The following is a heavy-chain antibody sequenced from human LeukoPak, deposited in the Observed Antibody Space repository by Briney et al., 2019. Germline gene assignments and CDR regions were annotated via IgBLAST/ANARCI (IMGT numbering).Heavy chain of an antibody. J-gene: IGHJ4*02. CDR3: AQTRITMIVVVI. Sequence: PSETLSLTCNVSGGAISSSNYYWGWIRQPPGKGLEWIGGIHYSGSTNYNPSLKSRVTISVDTSKNQFSLKLSSVTAADTAVYYCAQTRITMIVVVIWGQGTLVTVSS. V-gene: IGHV4-39*07. CDR2: IHYSGST. D-gene: IGHD3-22*01. CDR1: GGAISSSNYY.